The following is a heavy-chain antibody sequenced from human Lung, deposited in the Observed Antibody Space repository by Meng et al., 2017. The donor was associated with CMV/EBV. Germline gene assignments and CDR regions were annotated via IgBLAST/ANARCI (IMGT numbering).Heavy chain of an antibody. CDR2: TYSRSKWYH. V-gene: IGHV6-1*01. D-gene: IGHD4-23*01. J-gene: IGHJ4*02. CDR1: GDIVSSNSAA. CDR3: ARGINGGCGD. Sequence: QVQLQQSGPGLVKPSQTLSLTCAISGDIVSSNSAAWHWIRQSPSRGLEWLGRTYSRSKWYHEYAVSVKSRITISPDTPKNQFSLQLNSMTPEDTAVYYCARGINGGCGDWGQGTLVTVSS.